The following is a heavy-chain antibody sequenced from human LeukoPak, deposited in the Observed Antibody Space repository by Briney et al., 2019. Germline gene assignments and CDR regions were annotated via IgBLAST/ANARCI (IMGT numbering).Heavy chain of an antibody. CDR3: ASSPVEMATADAFDI. CDR2: MNPNSGNT. Sequence: ASVNVSCKASGYTFTSYDINWVRQATGQGLEWMGWMNPNSGNTGYAQKFQGRVTMTRNTSISTAYMELSSLRSEDTAVYYCASSPVEMATADAFDIWGQGTMVTVSS. V-gene: IGHV1-8*01. CDR1: GYTFTSYD. J-gene: IGHJ3*02. D-gene: IGHD5-24*01.